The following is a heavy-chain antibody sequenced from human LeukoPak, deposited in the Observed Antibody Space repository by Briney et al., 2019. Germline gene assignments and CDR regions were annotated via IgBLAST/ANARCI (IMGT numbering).Heavy chain of an antibody. CDR3: VKADSRTSSGSYDY. D-gene: IGHD1-26*01. V-gene: IGHV3-9*03. CDR1: GFTFDDYA. CDR2: ISWNSGSI. Sequence: GGSLRLSCAASGFTFDDYAMHWVRQAPGKGLEWVSGISWNSGSIGYADSVKGRFTISRDNAKNSLYLQMNSLRAEDMALYYCVKADSRTSSGSYDYWGQGTLVTVSS. J-gene: IGHJ4*02.